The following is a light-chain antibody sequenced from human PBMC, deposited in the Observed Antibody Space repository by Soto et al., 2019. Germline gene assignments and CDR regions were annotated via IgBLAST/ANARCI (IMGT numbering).Light chain of an antibody. CDR1: YSNIGNNY. CDR3: AAWHDRLSGML. Sequence: QSVLTQPPSVSAAPGQKVTISCSGSYSNIGNNYVSWYQHFPGTTPKLLIYSNNQRPSGVPDRFSGSKSGTSASLAISGLRSEDEADYYCAAWHDRLSGMLFGGGTKLTVL. V-gene: IGLV1-47*02. CDR2: SNN. J-gene: IGLJ2*01.